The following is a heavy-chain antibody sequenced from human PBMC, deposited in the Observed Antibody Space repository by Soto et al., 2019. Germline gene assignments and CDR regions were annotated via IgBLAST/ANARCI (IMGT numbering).Heavy chain of an antibody. CDR2: ISGSGGST. D-gene: IGHD4-17*01. CDR3: ATGQRTVTSKGRYYYYGMDV. J-gene: IGHJ6*02. V-gene: IGHV3-23*01. Sequence: GGSLRLSCAASGFTFSSYAMSWVRQAPGKGLEWVSAISGSGGSTYYADSVKGRFTISRDNSKNTLYLQMNSLRAEDTAVYYCATGQRTVTSKGRYYYYGMDVWGQGTTVTVSS. CDR1: GFTFSSYA.